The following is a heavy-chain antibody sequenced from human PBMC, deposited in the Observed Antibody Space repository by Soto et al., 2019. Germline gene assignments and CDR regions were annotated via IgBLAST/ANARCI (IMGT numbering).Heavy chain of an antibody. Sequence: ASVKGSCKASGYTFPSYDINWVRQATGQGLEWMGWMNPNSGNTGYVQKFQGRVTMTRNTSISTAYMELSSLRSEDTAVYYCARVVRWVTQGFDYWGQGTLVPVSS. CDR3: ARVVRWVTQGFDY. V-gene: IGHV1-8*01. J-gene: IGHJ4*02. D-gene: IGHD3-10*01. CDR1: GYTFPSYD. CDR2: MNPNSGNT.